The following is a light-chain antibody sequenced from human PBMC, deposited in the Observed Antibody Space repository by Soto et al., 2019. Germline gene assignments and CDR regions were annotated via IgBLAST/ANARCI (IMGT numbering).Light chain of an antibody. J-gene: IGLJ1*01. V-gene: IGLV2-14*01. CDR1: SSDIGGYYY. Sequence: QSALTQPGSVSGSPGQSITISCTGTSSDIGGYYYVSWYQHHPGKAPKLLIYQVTNRPSRVSNRFSGSKSGNTASLTISGLQADDEADYYCTSYSSSDIFYVFGTGTKVTVL. CDR2: QVT. CDR3: TSYSSSDIFYV.